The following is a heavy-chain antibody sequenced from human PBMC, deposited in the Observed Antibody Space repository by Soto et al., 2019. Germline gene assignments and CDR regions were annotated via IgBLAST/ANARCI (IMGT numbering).Heavy chain of an antibody. CDR3: ARPPYYGSGRPPAYFDY. J-gene: IGHJ4*02. V-gene: IGHV4-30-2*01. D-gene: IGHD3-10*01. Sequence: TKPLTCTVSGGYIRSGGYCWSWKRKPPGKGLEWIGYIYHSGSTYYNPSLKSRVTISVDRSKNQFSLKLSSVTAADTAVYYCARPPYYGSGRPPAYFDYWGQGTLVTVSS. CDR1: GGYIRSGGYC. CDR2: IYHSGST.